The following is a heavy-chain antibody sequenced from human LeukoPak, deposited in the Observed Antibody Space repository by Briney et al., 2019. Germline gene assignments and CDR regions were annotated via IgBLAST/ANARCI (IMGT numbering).Heavy chain of an antibody. CDR2: ICYSGST. J-gene: IGHJ4*02. Sequence: SETLSLTCTVSGGSISSSSYYWGWIRQPPGKGLEWIGSICYSGSTYYNPSLKSRVTISVDTSKNQFSLKLSSVTAADTAVYYCARVGSSGESYYFDYWGQGTLVTVSS. CDR1: GGSISSSSYY. V-gene: IGHV4-39*01. CDR3: ARVGSSGESYYFDY. D-gene: IGHD6-25*01.